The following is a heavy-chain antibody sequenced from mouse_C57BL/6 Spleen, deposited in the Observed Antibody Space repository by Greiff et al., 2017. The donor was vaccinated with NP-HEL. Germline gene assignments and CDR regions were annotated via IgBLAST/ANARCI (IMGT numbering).Heavy chain of an antibody. J-gene: IGHJ2*01. Sequence: EVKVVESGGGLVKPGGSLKLSCAASGFTFSSYAMSWVRQTPEKRLEWVATISDGGSYTYYPDNVKGRFTISRDNAKNNLYLQMSHLKSEDTAMYYCARRGVAYYFDYWGQGTTLTVSS. CDR2: ISDGGSYT. CDR3: ARRGVAYYFDY. D-gene: IGHD1-1*01. V-gene: IGHV5-4*03. CDR1: GFTFSSYA.